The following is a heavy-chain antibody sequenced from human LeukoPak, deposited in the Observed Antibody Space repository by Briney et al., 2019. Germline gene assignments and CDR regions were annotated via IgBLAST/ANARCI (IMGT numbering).Heavy chain of an antibody. CDR1: GFTFSSYS. J-gene: IGHJ4*02. CDR3: AKEGVWGSSDY. CDR2: ISSSSSYI. D-gene: IGHD3-16*01. V-gene: IGHV3-21*04. Sequence: PGGSLRLSCAASGFTFSSYSMNWVRQAPGKGLEWVSSISSSSSYIHYADSVKGRFTISRDNSKNTLFLQMNSLRAEDTAVYYCAKEGVWGSSDYWGQGTLVTVSS.